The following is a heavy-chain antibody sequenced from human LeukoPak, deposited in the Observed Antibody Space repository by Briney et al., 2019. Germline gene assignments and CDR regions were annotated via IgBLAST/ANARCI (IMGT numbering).Heavy chain of an antibody. Sequence: PGGSQRLSCAASGFTFSSYAMSWVRQAPGKGLEWVSAISGSGGSTYYADSVKGRFTISRDNSKNTLYLQMNSLRAEDTAVYYCAKVTMVRGVIRAFDYWGQGTLVTVSS. CDR2: ISGSGGST. J-gene: IGHJ4*02. CDR1: GFTFSSYA. D-gene: IGHD3-10*01. V-gene: IGHV3-23*01. CDR3: AKVTMVRGVIRAFDY.